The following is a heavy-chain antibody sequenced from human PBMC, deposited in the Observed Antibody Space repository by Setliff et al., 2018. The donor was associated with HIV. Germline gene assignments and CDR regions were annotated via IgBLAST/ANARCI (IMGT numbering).Heavy chain of an antibody. J-gene: IGHJ3*02. D-gene: IGHD6-19*01. CDR1: GYTLTELS. Sequence: ASVKVSCKVSGYTLTELSRHWVRQAPGKGLEWMGGFDPEDGNTIYAQKFHGRVTKTADTSTDTAYMELSSLRSEDTAVYYCATVSHTNVAAHDAFDIWGQGTMVTVSS. V-gene: IGHV1-24*01. CDR3: ATVSHTNVAAHDAFDI. CDR2: FDPEDGNT.